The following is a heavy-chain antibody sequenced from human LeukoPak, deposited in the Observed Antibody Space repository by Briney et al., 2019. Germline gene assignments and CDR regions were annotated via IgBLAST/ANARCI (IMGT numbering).Heavy chain of an antibody. D-gene: IGHD4-23*01. CDR2: ISNDGRST. CDR1: GXTFSSSW. CDR3: ARDLSSGNSI. V-gene: IGHV3-74*03. Sequence: GGSLRLSCAASGXTFSSSWMHWVRQAPGKGQFWVSRISNDGRSTTYAESVKGRFTFSRDNAKNTLYLQMNSLRVEDTAVYYCARDLSSGNSIWGQGALVTVSS. J-gene: IGHJ4*02.